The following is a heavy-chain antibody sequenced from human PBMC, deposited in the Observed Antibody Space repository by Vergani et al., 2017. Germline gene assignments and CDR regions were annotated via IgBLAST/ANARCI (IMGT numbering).Heavy chain of an antibody. CDR1: GFTFSSYG. J-gene: IGHJ6*02. CDR3: AKDGVRYFDWCRRDYYYYYGMDV. Sequence: QVQLVESGGGVVQPGRSLRLSCAASGFTFSSYGMHWVRQAPGKGLEWVAVISYDGSNKYYADSVKGRFTISRDNSKNTLYLQMNSLRAEDTAVYYCAKDGVRYFDWCRRDYYYYYGMDVWGQGTTVTVSS. V-gene: IGHV3-30*18. D-gene: IGHD3-9*01. CDR2: ISYDGSNK.